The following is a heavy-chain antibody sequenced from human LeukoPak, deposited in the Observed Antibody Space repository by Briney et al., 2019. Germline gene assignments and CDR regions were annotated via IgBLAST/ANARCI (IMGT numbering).Heavy chain of an antibody. CDR3: ARTDSGGWSIYFDY. J-gene: IGHJ4*02. CDR1: GGSFSGYY. Sequence: SETLSLTCAVYGGSFSGYYWSWIRQPPGKGLEWIGEINHSGSTNYNPSLKSRVTISVDTSKNQFSLKLSSVTAADTAVYYCARTDSGGWSIYFDYWGQGTLVTVTS. CDR2: INHSGST. D-gene: IGHD6-19*01. V-gene: IGHV4-34*01.